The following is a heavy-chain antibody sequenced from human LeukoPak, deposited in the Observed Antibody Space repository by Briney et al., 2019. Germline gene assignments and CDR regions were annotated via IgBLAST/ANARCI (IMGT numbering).Heavy chain of an antibody. J-gene: IGHJ5*02. D-gene: IGHD2-21*02. CDR2: LSGSGGRT. CDR3: AKDRRGEAYCGGDCLRYNWFDP. CDR1: GFTFSSYA. V-gene: IGHV3-23*01. Sequence: PGGSLRLSCAASGFTFSSYAMSWVRQAPGKGLECVSTLSGSGGRTYYADSVKGRFTISRDNSKNTLYLQMNSLRAEDTAVYYCAKDRRGEAYCGGDCLRYNWFDPWGQGTLVTVSS.